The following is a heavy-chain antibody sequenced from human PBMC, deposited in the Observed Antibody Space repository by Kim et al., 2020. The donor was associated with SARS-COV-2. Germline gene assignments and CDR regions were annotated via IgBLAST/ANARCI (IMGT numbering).Heavy chain of an antibody. CDR3: ARVSVVRAKYGMDV. CDR2: IYYSGST. CDR1: GGSISSGDYY. J-gene: IGHJ6*02. D-gene: IGHD3-10*01. V-gene: IGHV4-30-4*01. Sequence: SETLSLTCTVSGGSISSGDYYWSWIRQPPGRGLEWIAYIYYSGSTYYDPSLRSRLTISVDTSKNQFSLKLISVTAADTAVYYCARVSVVRAKYGMDVWGQGTTVTVSS.